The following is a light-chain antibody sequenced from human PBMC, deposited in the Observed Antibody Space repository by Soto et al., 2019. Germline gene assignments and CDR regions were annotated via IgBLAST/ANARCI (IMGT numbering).Light chain of an antibody. J-gene: IGKJ2*01. CDR1: QSVSSN. CDR2: SAS. Sequence: EIVMTQSPATLSVSPGERATLSCRASQSVSSNLAWYQQQPGQAPRLLMFSASTRATGIPARFSGSGSDTDFTLTISSLQSEDFAVYYCQQLNNWPLYTFGQGTKLEIK. V-gene: IGKV3-15*01. CDR3: QQLNNWPLYT.